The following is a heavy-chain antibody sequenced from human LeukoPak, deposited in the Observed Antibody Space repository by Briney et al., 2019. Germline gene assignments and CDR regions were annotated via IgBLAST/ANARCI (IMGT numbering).Heavy chain of an antibody. D-gene: IGHD6-19*01. V-gene: IGHV3-33*08. J-gene: IGHJ4*02. CDR1: GFTFSSYA. CDR3: ARDRDSSGCFDY. Sequence: PGGSLRLSCAASGFTFSSYAMSWVRQAPGKGLEWVAVIWYDGSNKYYADSVKGRFTISRDNSKNTLYLQMNSLRAEDTAVYYCARDRDSSGCFDYWGQGTLVTVSS. CDR2: IWYDGSNK.